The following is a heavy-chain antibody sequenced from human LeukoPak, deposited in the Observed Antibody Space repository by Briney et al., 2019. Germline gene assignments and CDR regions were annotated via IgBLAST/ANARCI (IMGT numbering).Heavy chain of an antibody. CDR2: INHSGST. V-gene: IGHV4-34*01. CDR3: ARDYGDNYYYYYGMDV. J-gene: IGHJ6*02. D-gene: IGHD4-17*01. Sequence: SETLSLTCAVYGGSFSGYYWSWIRQPPGQGLEWMGEINHSGSTNYNPSLKSRVTISVDTSKNQFSLKLSSVTAADTAVYYCARDYGDNYYYYYGMDVWGQGTTVTVSS. CDR1: GGSFSGYY.